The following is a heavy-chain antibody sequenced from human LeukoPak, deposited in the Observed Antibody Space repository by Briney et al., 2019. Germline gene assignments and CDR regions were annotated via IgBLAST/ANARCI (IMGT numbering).Heavy chain of an antibody. J-gene: IGHJ6*04. D-gene: IGHD3-10*02. CDR1: GFTFNTYA. CDR2: ISSSGSTI. V-gene: IGHV3-48*03. Sequence: GGSLRLSCAASGFTFNTYAMSWVRQAPGKGLEWVSYISSSGSTIYYADSVKGRFTISRDNAKNSLYLQMNSLRAEDTAVYYCAELGITMIGGVWGKGTTVTISS. CDR3: AELGITMIGGV.